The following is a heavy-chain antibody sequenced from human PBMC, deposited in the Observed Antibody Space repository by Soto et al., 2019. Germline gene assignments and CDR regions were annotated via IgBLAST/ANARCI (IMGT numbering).Heavy chain of an antibody. CDR3: ARVGYSSSWYYYYYYMDV. CDR2: IYSGGST. D-gene: IGHD6-13*01. V-gene: IGHV3-66*01. CDR1: GFTVSSNY. Sequence: GGSLRLSCAASGFTVSSNYMSWVRQAPGKGLEWVSVIYSGGSTYYADSVKGRFTISRDNSKNTLYLQMNSLRAEDTAVYYCARVGYSSSWYYYYYYMDVWGKGTTVTVSS. J-gene: IGHJ6*03.